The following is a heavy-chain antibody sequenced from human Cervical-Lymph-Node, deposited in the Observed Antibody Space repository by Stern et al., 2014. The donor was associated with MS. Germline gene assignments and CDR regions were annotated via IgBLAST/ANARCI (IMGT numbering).Heavy chain of an antibody. D-gene: IGHD6-13*01. CDR1: GFTFSSYG. Sequence: QLVQSGGGVVQPGRSLRLSCAASGFTFSSYGMHWVRQAPGKGLEWVAVIWYDGGNRYYADSGKGRFNISRDNSKNTRYLQVNSLRAEDTAVYYCARSSSPSPYYYYGMDVWGQGPTVSVSS. V-gene: IGHV3-33*01. CDR2: IWYDGGNR. CDR3: ARSSSPSPYYYYGMDV. J-gene: IGHJ6*02.